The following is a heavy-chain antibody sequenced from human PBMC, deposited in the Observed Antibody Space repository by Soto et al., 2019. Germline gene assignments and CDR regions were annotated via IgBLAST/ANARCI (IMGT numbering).Heavy chain of an antibody. J-gene: IGHJ6*02. V-gene: IGHV3-30*18. CDR1: GFTFSSYG. CDR2: ISYDGINK. D-gene: IGHD3-3*01. CDR3: AKDRFFRGGYYYYGMDV. Sequence: PGGSLRLSCAASGFTFSSYGMHWVRQAPGKGLEWVAVISYDGINKYYADSVKGRFTISRDNSKNTLYLQMNSLRAEDTAVYYCAKDRFFRGGYYYYGMDVWGQGPPITVS.